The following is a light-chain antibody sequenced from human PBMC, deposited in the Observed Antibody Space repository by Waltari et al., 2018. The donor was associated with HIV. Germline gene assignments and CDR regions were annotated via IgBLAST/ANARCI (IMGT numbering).Light chain of an antibody. V-gene: IGKV3-15*01. CDR1: QSVSTN. CDR2: GAS. Sequence: EIVMTQSPVTLSVSPGERATLSCRASQSVSTNLAWYQQRPGQAPRVLIYGASTRATGIPARFSGSGSGTEFTLTISSLQSEDSAVYYCLQSDNWPYSFGQGTKLEIK. CDR3: LQSDNWPYS. J-gene: IGKJ2*03.